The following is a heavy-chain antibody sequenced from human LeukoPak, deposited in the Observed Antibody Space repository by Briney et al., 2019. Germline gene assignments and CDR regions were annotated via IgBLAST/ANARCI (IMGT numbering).Heavy chain of an antibody. J-gene: IGHJ4*02. CDR3: AKDYYDFWSGYSPFDY. Sequence: GGSLRLSCAASGFTFSSYAMSWVRQAPGKGLEWVSAISGSGGSTYYADSVKGRFTISRGNSKNTLYLQMNSLRAEDTAVYYCAKDYYDFWSGYSPFDYWGQGTLVTVSS. D-gene: IGHD3-3*01. CDR1: GFTFSSYA. V-gene: IGHV3-23*01. CDR2: ISGSGGST.